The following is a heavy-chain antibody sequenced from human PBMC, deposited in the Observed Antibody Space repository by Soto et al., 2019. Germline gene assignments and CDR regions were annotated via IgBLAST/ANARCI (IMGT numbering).Heavy chain of an antibody. CDR3: ARVQVDYYDSSGYYRPNWFDP. CDR1: GDSISSYC. J-gene: IGHJ5*02. V-gene: IGHV4-59*01. CDR2: IYYSGSP. D-gene: IGHD3-22*01. Sequence: PSEILSLTCTVSGDSISSYCLSWIRQTPGKGLEWIGYIYYSGSPNYNPSLKSRVTISVDTSKKQFSLKLSSVTAADTAVYYCARVQVDYYDSSGYYRPNWFDPWGQGTLVTVS.